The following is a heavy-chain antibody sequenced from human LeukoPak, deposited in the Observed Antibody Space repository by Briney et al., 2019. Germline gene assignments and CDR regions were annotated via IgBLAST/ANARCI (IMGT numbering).Heavy chain of an antibody. CDR3: ATYSSPDY. D-gene: IGHD6-13*01. J-gene: IGHJ4*02. V-gene: IGHV3-30*03. CDR2: ISYDGSNK. Sequence: TGGSLRLSCAASGFTFSSYGMHWVRQAPGKGLEWVAVISYDGSNKYYADSVKGRFTISRDNSKNTLYLQMNSLRVEDTAVYFCATYSSPDYWGQGTLVTVSS. CDR1: GFTFSSYG.